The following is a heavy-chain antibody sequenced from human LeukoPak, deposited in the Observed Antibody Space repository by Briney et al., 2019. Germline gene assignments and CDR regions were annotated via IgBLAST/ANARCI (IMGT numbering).Heavy chain of an antibody. D-gene: IGHD1-26*01. CDR3: ARMYYSGSYYFDY. CDR2: IYYSGST. Sequence: SETLSLTCTVSGGSISSYYWSWIRQPPGEGLEWIGYIYYSGSTNYNPSLKSRVTISVDTSKNQFSLKLSSVTAADTAVYYCARMYYSGSYYFDYWGQGTMVTVSS. V-gene: IGHV4-59*01. CDR1: GGSISSYY. J-gene: IGHJ4*03.